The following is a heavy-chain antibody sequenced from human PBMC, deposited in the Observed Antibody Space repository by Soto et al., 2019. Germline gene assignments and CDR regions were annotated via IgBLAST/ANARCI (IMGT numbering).Heavy chain of an antibody. J-gene: IGHJ5*02. CDR1: GRSITSGDYY. V-gene: IGHV4-31*01. CDR3: ARASFCGGDCYNRFDP. CDR2: IYYNGRT. D-gene: IGHD2-21*02. Sequence: QVQLKESGPGLVKPSQTLSLTCSVSGRSITSGDYYWSWIRQLPGKGLEWIGHIYYNGRTHYNPSLKMLLTISVDTSNNQLSLKLSSVQAADTAVYYCARASFCGGDCYNRFDPWGQGTLVTVSS.